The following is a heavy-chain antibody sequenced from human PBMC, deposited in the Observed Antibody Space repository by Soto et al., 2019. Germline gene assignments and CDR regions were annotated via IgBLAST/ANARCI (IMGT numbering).Heavy chain of an antibody. J-gene: IGHJ6*02. Sequence: QVQLQESGPGLVKPSQTLSLTCTVSGGSISSGGYYWSWIRQHPGKGLEWIGYIYYSGSTYYNPSLKSRVTIXXDXSXSQFSLKLSSVTAADTAVYYCARDNHGDYYYYGMDVWDQGTTVTVSS. D-gene: IGHD4-17*01. CDR2: IYYSGST. CDR1: GGSISSGGYY. CDR3: ARDNHGDYYYYGMDV. V-gene: IGHV4-31*03.